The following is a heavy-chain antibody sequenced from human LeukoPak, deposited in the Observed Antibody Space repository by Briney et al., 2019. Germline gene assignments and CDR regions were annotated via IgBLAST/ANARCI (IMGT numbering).Heavy chain of an antibody. CDR3: ARGGVGDYVWGTTGWTIDY. D-gene: IGHD3-16*01. CDR1: VFTFSDYY. V-gene: IGHV3-11*04. J-gene: IGHJ4*02. CDR2: ISSSGSTI. Sequence: GGSLRLSCAASVFTFSDYYMSWIRQAPGKGLEWVSYISSSGSTIYYADSVKGRFTISRDNAKNSLYLQMNSLRAEDTAVYYCARGGVGDYVWGTTGWTIDYWGQGTLVTVSS.